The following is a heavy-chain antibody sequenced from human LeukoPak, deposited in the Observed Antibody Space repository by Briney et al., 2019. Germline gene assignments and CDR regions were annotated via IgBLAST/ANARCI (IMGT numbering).Heavy chain of an antibody. CDR2: IYTSGST. CDR1: GGSISSYY. V-gene: IGHV4-4*07. Sequence: SETLSLTCTVSGGSISSYYWSWIRQPAGKGLEWIGRIYTSGSTNYNPSLKSRVTTSVDTSKNQFSLKLSSVTAADTAVYYCAGIAVAGTEYDYWGQGTLVTVSS. J-gene: IGHJ4*02. D-gene: IGHD6-19*01. CDR3: AGIAVAGTEYDY.